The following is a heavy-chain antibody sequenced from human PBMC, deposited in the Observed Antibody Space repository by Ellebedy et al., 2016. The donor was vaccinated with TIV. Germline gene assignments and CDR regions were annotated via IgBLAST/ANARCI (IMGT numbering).Heavy chain of an antibody. V-gene: IGHV4-34*01. CDR3: ARGPNKVIRYYFDY. D-gene: IGHD2-21*01. Sequence: SETLSLTXAVYGGSFSGYYWSWIRQPPGKGLEWIGEINHSGSTNYNPSLKSRVTISVDTSKNQFSLKLSSVTAADTAVYYCARGPNKVIRYYFDYWGQGTLVTVSS. CDR1: GGSFSGYY. J-gene: IGHJ4*02. CDR2: INHSGST.